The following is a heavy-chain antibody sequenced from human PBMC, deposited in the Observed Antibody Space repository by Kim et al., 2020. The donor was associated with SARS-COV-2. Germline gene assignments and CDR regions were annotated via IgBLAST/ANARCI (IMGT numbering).Heavy chain of an antibody. CDR1: GGSISSYY. Sequence: SETLSLTCTVSGGSISSYYWSWIRQPPGKGLEWIGYIYYSGSTNYNPSLKSRVTISVDTSKNQFSLKLSSVTAADTVVYYCARDSLGPWGQGTLVTVSS. D-gene: IGHD3-10*01. V-gene: IGHV4-59*01. CDR3: ARDSLGP. CDR2: IYYSGST. J-gene: IGHJ5*02.